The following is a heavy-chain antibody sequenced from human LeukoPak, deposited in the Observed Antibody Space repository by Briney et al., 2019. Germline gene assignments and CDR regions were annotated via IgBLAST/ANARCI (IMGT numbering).Heavy chain of an antibody. J-gene: IGHJ4*02. CDR2: ISGDSHTI. D-gene: IGHD2-15*01. CDR3: VTDPATCSGGSCSDNY. V-gene: IGHV3-48*01. Sequence: GGSLRLSCEGSGFTINYFSLNWVRQAPGKGLEWVSHISGDSHTIYYGDSVKGRFTISRDKAKNSLFLQMRSLTAADTAVYYCVTDPATCSGGSCSDNYWGQGTLVTVSS. CDR1: GFTINYFS.